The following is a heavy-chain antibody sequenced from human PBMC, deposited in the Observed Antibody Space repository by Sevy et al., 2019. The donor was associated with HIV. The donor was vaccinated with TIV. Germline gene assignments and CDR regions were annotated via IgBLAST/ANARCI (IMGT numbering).Heavy chain of an antibody. CDR3: AKEQEYTDPYYFDD. CDR1: GFTFSRYA. Sequence: GGSLRLSCAASGFTFSRYAMSWVRQAPGKGLEWVSGLTNNGDITFDADSVKGRFTISRDNSRNILYLQMNNLRVEDTAVYYCAKEQEYTDPYYFDDWGQGTLVTVSS. V-gene: IGHV3-23*01. J-gene: IGHJ4*02. D-gene: IGHD1-1*01. CDR2: LTNNGDIT.